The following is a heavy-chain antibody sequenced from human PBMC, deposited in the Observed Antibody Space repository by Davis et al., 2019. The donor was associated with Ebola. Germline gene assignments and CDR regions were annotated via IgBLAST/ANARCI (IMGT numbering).Heavy chain of an antibody. V-gene: IGHV3-30*03. Sequence: GESLKISCAASGFTFSSYGMHWVRQAPGKGLEWVAVISYDGSNKYYADSVKGRFTISRDNSKNTLYLQMNSLRAEDTAVYYCARRLGVSMDTRHDYWGQGTLVTVSS. CDR1: GFTFSSYG. CDR2: ISYDGSNK. D-gene: IGHD5-18*01. J-gene: IGHJ4*02. CDR3: ARRLGVSMDTRHDY.